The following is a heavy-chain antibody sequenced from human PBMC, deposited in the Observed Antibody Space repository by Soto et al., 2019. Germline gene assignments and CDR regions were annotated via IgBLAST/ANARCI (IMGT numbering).Heavy chain of an antibody. V-gene: IGHV1-58*01. Sequence: GASVKVSCKVSGFTLSDSAVQWVRQARGQGLEWIGWIVAGSGNTNYAQKFQERVTITRDMSTSTAYMEVRSLRSEDTAVYYCAAGRTGGSYYGMDVWAQGTTVTVSS. CDR1: GFTLSDSA. CDR3: AAGRTGGSYYGMDV. D-gene: IGHD2-2*01. CDR2: IVAGSGNT. J-gene: IGHJ6*02.